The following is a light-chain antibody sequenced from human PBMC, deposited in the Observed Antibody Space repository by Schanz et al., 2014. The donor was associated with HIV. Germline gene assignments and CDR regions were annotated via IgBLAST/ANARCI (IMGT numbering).Light chain of an antibody. J-gene: IGKJ1*01. CDR2: QAS. CDR1: ENIGKS. Sequence: DVQMTQSPSTLSASIGDRVTITCRASENIGKSLAWFQQRRGKAPKLLIYQASTLDSGVPTTFSGGGSGTEFTLTISSLQSEDFAVYYCQQYDNWPTWTFGQGTKVEIK. CDR3: QQYDNWPTWT. V-gene: IGKV1-5*03.